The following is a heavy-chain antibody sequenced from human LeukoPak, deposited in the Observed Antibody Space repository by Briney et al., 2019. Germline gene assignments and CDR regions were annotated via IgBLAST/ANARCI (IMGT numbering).Heavy chain of an antibody. CDR2: VYYSGST. CDR1: GRSISTYY. D-gene: IGHD3-10*01. V-gene: IGHV4-59*07. Sequence: SDTLSLTCTLSGRSISTYYWSWIRQPPGKGLHYIGYVYYSGSTNYKPSLQSRVTISVDTSKNQFSLKLRSVTAADTAVYYCARVWNYYGSGNYINTYAFDIWGHGTMVTVSS. J-gene: IGHJ3*02. CDR3: ARVWNYYGSGNYINTYAFDI.